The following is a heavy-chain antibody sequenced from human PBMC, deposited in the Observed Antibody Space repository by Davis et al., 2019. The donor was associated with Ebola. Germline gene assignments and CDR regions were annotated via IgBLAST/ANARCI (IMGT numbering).Heavy chain of an antibody. Sequence: GESLKISCAASGFTFSSYSMNWVRQAPGKGLEWVSSISSSSSYIYYADSVKGRFTISRDNSKNTLYLQMNSLRAEDTAVYYCARDRLTTVVTPDLFYYYYYGMDVWGQGTTVTVSS. D-gene: IGHD4-23*01. CDR3: ARDRLTTVVTPDLFYYYYYGMDV. CDR2: ISSSSSYI. J-gene: IGHJ6*02. V-gene: IGHV3-21*01. CDR1: GFTFSSYS.